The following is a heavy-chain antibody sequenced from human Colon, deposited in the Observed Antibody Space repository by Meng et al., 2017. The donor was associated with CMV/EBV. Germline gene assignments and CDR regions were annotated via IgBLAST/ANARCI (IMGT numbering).Heavy chain of an antibody. CDR2: TYYRCKWYN. J-gene: IGHJ4*02. Sequence: QGQLQQACPGLVKPSXXLSLTCSISGDSVPRNSAAWNWIRQSPSRGLEWLGRTYYRCKWYNDYAGSVKSRITINPDTSKSQFSLQLNSVTPEDTAVYYCARVAVGISSFDYWGQGPLVTVSS. V-gene: IGHV6-1*01. D-gene: IGHD1-26*01. CDR3: ARVAVGISSFDY. CDR1: GDSVPRNSAA.